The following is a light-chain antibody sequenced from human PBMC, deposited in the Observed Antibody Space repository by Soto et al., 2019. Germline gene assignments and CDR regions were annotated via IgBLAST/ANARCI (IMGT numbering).Light chain of an antibody. CDR2: GAS. V-gene: IGKV3D-20*02. CDR1: QSVSGSY. J-gene: IGKJ1*01. CDR3: QQRANWPRT. Sequence: EIVLTQSPGTLSLSPGERATLSCRASQSVSGSYVAWYQQKPGQAPRLLIYGASGRATGIPDRFSGSGSGTGFTLTIGSLEPEDFAVYYCQQRANWPRTFGQGTKVDIK.